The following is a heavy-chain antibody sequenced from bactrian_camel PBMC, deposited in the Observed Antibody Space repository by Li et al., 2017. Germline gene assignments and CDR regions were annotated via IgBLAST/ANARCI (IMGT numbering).Heavy chain of an antibody. J-gene: IGHJ2*01. D-gene: IGHD2*01. CDR3: AAARYCSENGGTLSFLRYLDI. CDR1: GNIYSTHC. V-gene: IGHV3S53*01. Sequence: HVQLVESGGGSVQAGGSLRLSCSFSGNIYSTHCMGWIRQVPGEQRVGIAIIDSDGTTTYDDSVKGRFAISKDNAKNTLYLQMNSLTPEDTAMYYCAAARYCSENGGTLSFLRYLDIWGHGTQVTVS. CDR2: IDSDGTT.